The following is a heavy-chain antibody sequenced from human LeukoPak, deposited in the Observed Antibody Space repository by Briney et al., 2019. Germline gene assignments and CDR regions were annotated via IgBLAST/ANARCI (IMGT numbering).Heavy chain of an antibody. Sequence: SQTLSLTCAITGDSVSSNSVAWNWIRQSPTRGLEWLGRTYYRSKWYNDYAVSVKSRITINPDSSKNQFSLQLNSVTPEDTAVYYCARKSGGPFDYWGQGTLATVSS. D-gene: IGHD3-16*01. CDR2: TYYRSKWYN. V-gene: IGHV6-1*01. CDR3: ARKSGGPFDY. CDR1: GDSVSSNSVA. J-gene: IGHJ4*02.